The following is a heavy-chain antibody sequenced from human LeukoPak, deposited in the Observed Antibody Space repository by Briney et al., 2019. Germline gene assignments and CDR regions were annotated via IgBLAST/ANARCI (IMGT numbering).Heavy chain of an antibody. V-gene: IGHV3-23*01. D-gene: IGHD3-22*01. CDR2: ISGSGGST. Sequence: GGSLRLSCAASGFTFSSYAMSWVRQAPGKGLEWVSAISGSGGSTYYADSVKGRFTISRDNSKNTLYLQMNSLRAEDTTVYYCAINPPQYDSSGYYPIWGQGTLVTVSS. CDR1: GFTFSSYA. CDR3: AINPPQYDSSGYYPI. J-gene: IGHJ4*02.